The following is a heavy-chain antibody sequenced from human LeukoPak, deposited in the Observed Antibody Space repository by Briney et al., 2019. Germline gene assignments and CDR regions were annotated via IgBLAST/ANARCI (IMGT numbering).Heavy chain of an antibody. J-gene: IGHJ4*02. CDR3: AKDFRIGYSAHFDY. D-gene: IGHD2-21*01. CDR1: GFTVSSNY. Sequence: GGSLRLSCAASGFTVSSNYMSWVRQAPGKGLEWVSVIYSGGSIYYVDSVKGRFTISRDNSKNTLYLQMDSLRGEDTAVYYCAKDFRIGYSAHFDYWGQGALVTVPS. V-gene: IGHV3-53*01. CDR2: IYSGGSI.